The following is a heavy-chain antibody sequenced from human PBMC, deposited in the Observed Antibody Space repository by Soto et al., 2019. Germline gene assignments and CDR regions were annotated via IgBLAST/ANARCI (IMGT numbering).Heavy chain of an antibody. Sequence: QVQLVQSGAEVKKPGSSVKVSCKASGGTFSSYAISWVRQAPGQGLEWMGGIIPIFGTANYAQKFLGRVTITADESTSTAYMELSSLRSEDTAVYYCARDKVGYYDSSGYYRVSVPPDYYYGMDVWGQGTTVTVSS. CDR3: ARDKVGYYDSSGYYRVSVPPDYYYGMDV. D-gene: IGHD3-22*01. CDR2: IIPIFGTA. V-gene: IGHV1-69*01. CDR1: GGTFSSYA. J-gene: IGHJ6*02.